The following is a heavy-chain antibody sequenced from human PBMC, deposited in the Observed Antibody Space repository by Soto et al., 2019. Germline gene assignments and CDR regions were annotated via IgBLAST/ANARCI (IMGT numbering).Heavy chain of an antibody. CDR2: INPNSGGT. D-gene: IGHD5-12*01. CDR1: GYTFTGYY. V-gene: IGHV1-2*04. J-gene: IGHJ4*02. CDR3: ARDHNSGYDYYFDY. Sequence: ASVKVSCKASGYTFTGYYMHWVRQAPGQGLEWMGWINPNSGGTNYAQKFQGWVTMTRDTSISTAYMELSRLRSDDTAVYYCARDHNSGYDYYFDYWGQGALVTVSS.